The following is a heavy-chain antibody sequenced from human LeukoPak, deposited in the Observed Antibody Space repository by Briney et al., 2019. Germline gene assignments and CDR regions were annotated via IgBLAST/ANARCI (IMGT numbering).Heavy chain of an antibody. V-gene: IGHV1-2*02. CDR1: GYTFTGYY. CDR3: ARAQYFDWLFGY. J-gene: IGHJ4*02. Sequence: GASVKVSCKASGYTFTGYYIHWVRQAPGQGLEWMGWINPNSGGTKYAQKFQGRDTMTRDTSIRTAHMELRRLRSDDTAVYYCARAQYFDWLFGYWGQGTLVTVSS. D-gene: IGHD3-9*01. CDR2: INPNSGGT.